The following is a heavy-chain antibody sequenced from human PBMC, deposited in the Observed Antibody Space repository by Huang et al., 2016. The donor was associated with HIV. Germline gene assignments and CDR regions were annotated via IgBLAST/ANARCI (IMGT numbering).Heavy chain of an antibody. CDR2: LSVYNGNT. CDR1: GYTFSSFG. D-gene: IGHD5-18*01. CDR3: ARGGGIQLWLLGYYYMDV. J-gene: IGHJ6*03. Sequence: QVQLVQSGAEVKKHGASVKVSCKASGYTFSSFGISWVRQAPGQVLEWGGWLSVYNGNTKFAQKFQCRLTMTTDTSTSTAYMELRSLRSDDTAVYYCARGGGIQLWLLGYYYMDVWGNGTMVTVSS. V-gene: IGHV1-18*01.